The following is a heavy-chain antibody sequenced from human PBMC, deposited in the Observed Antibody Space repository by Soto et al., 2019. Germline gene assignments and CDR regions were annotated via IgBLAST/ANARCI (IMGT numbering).Heavy chain of an antibody. Sequence: EVQLVESGGGLVQPGGSLRLSCVASGFTFSSYDMHWVLQATGKGLELVSGIGTAGDTYYPASVKGRFTISRENAKSSLYLQMNSLRVGDTAVYFCVRARSGSYSPFDYWGQGTLVTVSS. D-gene: IGHD1-26*01. CDR1: GFTFSSYD. V-gene: IGHV3-13*01. J-gene: IGHJ4*02. CDR3: VRARSGSYSPFDY. CDR2: IGTAGDT.